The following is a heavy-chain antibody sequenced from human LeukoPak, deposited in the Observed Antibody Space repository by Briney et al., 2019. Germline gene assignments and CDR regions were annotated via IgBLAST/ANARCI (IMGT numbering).Heavy chain of an antibody. V-gene: IGHV3-23*01. CDR2: IGGSDDRI. Sequence: GGSLRLSCVASGFNFSNYGMTWVRQAPGRGLEWVSGIGGSDDRIEYAASVRGRFAISRDNSKNTLYLQMNSLRAEDSAVYICARRGTTGPHNWFDSWGQGNLVTVSS. D-gene: IGHD3-16*01. CDR1: GFNFSNYG. J-gene: IGHJ5*01. CDR3: ARRGTTGPHNWFDS.